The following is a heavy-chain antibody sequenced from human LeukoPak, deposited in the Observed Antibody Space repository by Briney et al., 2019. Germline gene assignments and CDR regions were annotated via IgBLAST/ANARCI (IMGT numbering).Heavy chain of an antibody. Sequence: GGSLRLSCAASGFSFSFYAMSWVRQAPGKGLEWVSAISGNGAIPYYADSVKGRFTISRDNSKNTLYVQMNSLRAEDTAVYYCAKVRPLSHIGYFDYWGQGALVTVSS. V-gene: IGHV3-23*01. CDR2: ISGNGAIP. J-gene: IGHJ4*02. CDR1: GFSFSFYA. CDR3: AKVRPLSHIGYFDY. D-gene: IGHD2-21*01.